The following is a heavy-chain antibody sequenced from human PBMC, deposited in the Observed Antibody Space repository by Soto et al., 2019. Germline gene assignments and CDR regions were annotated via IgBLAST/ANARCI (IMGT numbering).Heavy chain of an antibody. CDR3: AGYCDYYGMDV. J-gene: IGHJ6*02. D-gene: IGHD1-26*01. V-gene: IGHV4-59*01. CDR1: GGSISSYY. CDR2: IYYSGST. Sequence: QVQLQESGPGLVKPSETLSLTCTVSGGSISSYYWSWIRQPPGKGLEWIGYIYYSGSTNYNPSLKSRVTISVDTSKNQFSLKLSSVTAADTAVYYCAGYCDYYGMDVWGQGTTVTVSS.